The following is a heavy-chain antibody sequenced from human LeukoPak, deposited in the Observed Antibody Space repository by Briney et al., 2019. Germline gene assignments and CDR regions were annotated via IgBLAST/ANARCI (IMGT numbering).Heavy chain of an antibody. Sequence: GGSLRLSCAASGFTFSSYSMNWVRQAPGKGLEWVSGINWNGGSTGYADSVKGRFTISRDNAKNSLYLQMNSLRAEDTALYYCARDASPYYYDSSGYENWFDPWGQGTLVTVSS. J-gene: IGHJ5*02. D-gene: IGHD3-22*01. CDR1: GFTFSSYS. CDR2: INWNGGST. V-gene: IGHV3-20*04. CDR3: ARDASPYYYDSSGYENWFDP.